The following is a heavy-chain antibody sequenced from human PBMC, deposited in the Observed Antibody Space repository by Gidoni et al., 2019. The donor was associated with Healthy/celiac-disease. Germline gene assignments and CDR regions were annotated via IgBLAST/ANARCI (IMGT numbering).Heavy chain of an antibody. CDR1: GFTFSSYG. Sequence: QVQLVESGGGVVQPGRSLRLSCAASGFTFSSYGMHWVRQAPGKGLEWVAVISYDGSNKYYADSVKGRFTISRDNSKNTLYLQMNSLRAEDTAVYYCANPKAGGRWLGEIDYWGQGTLVTVSS. J-gene: IGHJ4*02. CDR3: ANPKAGGRWLGEIDY. CDR2: ISYDGSNK. V-gene: IGHV3-30*18. D-gene: IGHD6-19*01.